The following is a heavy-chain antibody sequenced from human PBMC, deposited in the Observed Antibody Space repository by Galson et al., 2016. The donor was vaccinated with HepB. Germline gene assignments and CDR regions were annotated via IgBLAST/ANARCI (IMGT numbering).Heavy chain of an antibody. V-gene: IGHV1-69*13. CDR1: GGTFSSYG. D-gene: IGHD3-22*01. CDR3: ARIRHYDSYGVGLDY. Sequence: SVKVSCKASGGTFSSYGISWVRQAPGQGLEWMGGIIPIFGTTNYAQKFQGRVTITAAESTRTIYMELSSLRSEDTAVDYCARIRHYDSYGVGLDYWGQGTLVTVSS. CDR2: IIPIFGTT. J-gene: IGHJ4*02.